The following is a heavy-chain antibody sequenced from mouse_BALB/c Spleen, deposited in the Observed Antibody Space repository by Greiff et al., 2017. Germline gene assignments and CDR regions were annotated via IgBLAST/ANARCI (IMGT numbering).Heavy chain of an antibody. D-gene: IGHD2-2*01. V-gene: IGHV2-2*02. CDR1: GFSLTSYG. CDR3: ARNGYEEGMVY. Sequence: VMLVESGPGLVQPSQSLSITCTVSGFSLTSYGVHWVRQSPGKGLEWLGVIWSGGSTDYNAAFISRLSISKDNSKSQVFFKMNSLQANDTAIYYCARNGYEEGMVYWGQGTSVTVSS. CDR2: IWSGGST. J-gene: IGHJ4*01.